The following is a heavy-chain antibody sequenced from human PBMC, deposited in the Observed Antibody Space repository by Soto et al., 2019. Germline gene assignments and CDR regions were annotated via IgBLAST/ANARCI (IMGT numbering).Heavy chain of an antibody. CDR2: VYYRGTT. J-gene: IGHJ4*02. Sequence: LSLTCTVSGGSINSANYYWGWIRQPPGKGLEWIGNVYYRGTTYYNPSLKGRVTISVDTSKNQFSLKLSSVTAADSAVFFCVRHQRYSSGWYIDYWGQGTLVTVSS. CDR3: VRHQRYSSGWYIDY. D-gene: IGHD6-19*01. CDR1: GGSINSANYY. V-gene: IGHV4-39*01.